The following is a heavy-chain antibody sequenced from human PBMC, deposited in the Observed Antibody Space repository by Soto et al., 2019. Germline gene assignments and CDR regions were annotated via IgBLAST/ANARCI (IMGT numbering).Heavy chain of an antibody. D-gene: IGHD6-19*01. CDR1: GGTFSSYA. CDR2: IIPIFGTA. CDR3: ARDRSVAGLYYYGMDV. J-gene: IGHJ6*02. V-gene: IGHV1-69*12. Sequence: QVQLVQSGAEVKKPGSSVKVSCKASGGTFSSYAISWVRQAPGQGLEWMGGIIPIFGTANYAQKFQGRVTSTADESPSTAYMELSSLRSEDTAVYYCARDRSVAGLYYYGMDVWGQGTTVTVSS.